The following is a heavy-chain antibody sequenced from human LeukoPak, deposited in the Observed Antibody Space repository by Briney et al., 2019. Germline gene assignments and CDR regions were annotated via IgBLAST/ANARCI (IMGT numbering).Heavy chain of an antibody. J-gene: IGHJ4*02. CDR2: ISSSSSYI. CDR3: ARVDSSSWDFDY. CDR1: GFTFSSYS. D-gene: IGHD6-13*01. V-gene: IGHV3-21*01. Sequence: GGSLRLSCAASGFTFSSYSVNWVRQAPGKGLEWVSSISSSSSYIYYADSVKGRFTISRDNAKNSLYLQMNSLRAEDTAVYYCARVDSSSWDFDYWGQGTLVTVSS.